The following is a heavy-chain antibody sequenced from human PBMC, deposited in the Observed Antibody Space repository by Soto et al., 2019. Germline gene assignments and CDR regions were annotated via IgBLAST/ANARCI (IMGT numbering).Heavy chain of an antibody. Sequence: PCGCRRLCCAACGFTVRSYAVTGFCQAPGKGLEWVSAISGSGGSTYYADSVKGRFTISRDNSKNTLYLQMNSLRAEDTAVSDCAKVFFIWGMDVRGNGTTVTVSS. J-gene: IGHJ6*04. D-gene: IGHD3-3*01. V-gene: IGHV3-23*01. CDR3: AKVFFIWGMDV. CDR1: GFTVRSYA. CDR2: ISGSGGST.